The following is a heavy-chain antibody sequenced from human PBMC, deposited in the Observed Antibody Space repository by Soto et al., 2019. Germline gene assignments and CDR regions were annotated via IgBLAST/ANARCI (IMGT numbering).Heavy chain of an antibody. J-gene: IGHJ2*01. V-gene: IGHV4-30-4*01. Sequence: QVQLQESGPGLVKPSQTLSLTCTVSGGSISSGDYYWSWIRQPPGKGLEWIGYIYYSGSTYYNPSLKSRVTISVDTSKNQFSLKLSSVTAADTAVYYCARVSVDYGDSSWYFDLWGRGTLVTVSS. CDR2: IYYSGST. CDR1: GGSISSGDYY. D-gene: IGHD4-17*01. CDR3: ARVSVDYGDSSWYFDL.